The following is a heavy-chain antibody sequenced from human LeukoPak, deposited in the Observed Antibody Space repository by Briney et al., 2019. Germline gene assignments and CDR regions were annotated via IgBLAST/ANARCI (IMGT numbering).Heavy chain of an antibody. Sequence: PGGSLRLSCAASGFTFSSYAMSWVRQAPGKGLEWISAISGSGGSTYYADSVKGRFTISRDNSKNTLYLQMNSLRAEDTAVYYCAKGAIYYDSSGYYYGYYFDYWGQGTLVTVSS. CDR1: GFTFSSYA. D-gene: IGHD3-22*01. CDR3: AKGAIYYDSSGYYYGYYFDY. J-gene: IGHJ4*02. CDR2: ISGSGGST. V-gene: IGHV3-23*01.